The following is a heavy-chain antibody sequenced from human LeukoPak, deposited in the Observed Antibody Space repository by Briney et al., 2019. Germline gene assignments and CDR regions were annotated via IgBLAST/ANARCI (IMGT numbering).Heavy chain of an antibody. J-gene: IGHJ2*01. CDR2: LYYSGST. D-gene: IGHD2-21*02. Sequence: PSETLSLTCTVSGGSISSYFWSWIRQPPGKGLEWIGYLYYSGSTNYNPSLKSRVTMSVDTSKNQFSLKLSSVTAADTAVYYCVRVHCGGDCYSASYTFDLWGRGTLVTVSS. CDR3: VRVHCGGDCYSASYTFDL. CDR1: GGSISSYF. V-gene: IGHV4-59*01.